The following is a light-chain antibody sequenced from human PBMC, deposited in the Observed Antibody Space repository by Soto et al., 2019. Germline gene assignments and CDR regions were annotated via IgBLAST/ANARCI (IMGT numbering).Light chain of an antibody. J-gene: IGLJ1*01. V-gene: IGLV1-51*01. Sequence: QSVLTQPPSVSAAPRQKVTISCSRSSSNIRNNYVSWYQQLPGTAPKLLIYDNNKRPSGIPDRFSGSKSGTSATLGITGLQTGDEADYYCGTWDSSLSAYVFGTGTKV. CDR3: GTWDSSLSAYV. CDR1: SSNIRNNY. CDR2: DNN.